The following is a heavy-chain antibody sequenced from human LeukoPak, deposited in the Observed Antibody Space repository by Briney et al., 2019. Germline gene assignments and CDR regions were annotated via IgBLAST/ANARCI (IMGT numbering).Heavy chain of an antibody. J-gene: IGHJ6*03. Sequence: SETLSLTCTVSGGSISSYYWSWIRQPPGKGLEWIGYIYYSGSTNYNPSLKSQVTISVDTSKNQFSLKLSSVTAADTAVYYCARAGPGTSSGLGGYPPDYYYYMDVWGKGTTVTDSS. CDR2: IYYSGST. D-gene: IGHD3-22*01. CDR3: ARAGPGTSSGLGGYPPDYYYYMDV. V-gene: IGHV4-59*01. CDR1: GGSISSYY.